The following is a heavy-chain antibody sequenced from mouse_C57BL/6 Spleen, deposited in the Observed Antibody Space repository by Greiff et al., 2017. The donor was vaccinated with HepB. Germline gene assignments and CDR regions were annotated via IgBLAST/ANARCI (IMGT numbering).Heavy chain of an antibody. D-gene: IGHD1-1*01. Sequence: VQLQQSGPELVKPGASVKISCKASGYAFSSSWMNWVKQRPGKGLEWIGRIYPGDGDTNYNGKFKGKATLTADKSSSTAYMQLSSLTSEDSAVYFCARDYYGSSYPAVWGTGTTVTVSS. J-gene: IGHJ1*03. CDR1: GYAFSSSW. CDR2: IYPGDGDT. CDR3: ARDYYGSSYPAV. V-gene: IGHV1-82*01.